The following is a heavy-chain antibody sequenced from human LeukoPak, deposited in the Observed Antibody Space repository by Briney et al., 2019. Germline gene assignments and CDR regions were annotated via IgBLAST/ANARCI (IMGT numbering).Heavy chain of an antibody. J-gene: IGHJ5*02. D-gene: IGHD6-19*01. CDR3: AKDLAVSSNA. Sequence: GGSLRLSCAASGFTFSSSSMNWVRQPPGKGLEWVSLIRSGSTYTYYADSVKGRFTISRDNAKNSLFLQMNSLRAEDTAGYYFAKDLAVSSNAWGQGTLVTVSS. CDR2: IRSGSTYT. V-gene: IGHV3-21*01. CDR1: GFTFSSSS.